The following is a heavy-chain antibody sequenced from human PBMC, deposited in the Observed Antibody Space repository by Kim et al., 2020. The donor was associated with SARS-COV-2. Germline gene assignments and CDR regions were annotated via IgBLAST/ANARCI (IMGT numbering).Heavy chain of an antibody. Sequence: PSPKSRVTIAVNTSKNQFSLRLSPVPAADTAVYYCARQGGFLENSGQFDYWGQGTLVTVSS. D-gene: IGHD3-3*01. V-gene: IGHV4-39*01. J-gene: IGHJ4*02. CDR3: ARQGGFLENSGQFDY.